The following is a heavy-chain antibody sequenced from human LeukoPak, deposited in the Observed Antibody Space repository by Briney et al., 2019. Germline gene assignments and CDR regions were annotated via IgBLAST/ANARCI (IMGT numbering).Heavy chain of an antibody. CDR3: AKDDDYGNLIDY. Sequence: SLRLSCAASGFTFDDYAMHWVRQAPGKGLEWVSGISWNSGSIDYADSVKGRFTISRDNAKNSLYLQMNSLRAEDTALYYCAKDDDYGNLIDYWGQGTLVTVSS. CDR1: GFTFDDYA. J-gene: IGHJ4*02. CDR2: ISWNSGSI. D-gene: IGHD4-17*01. V-gene: IGHV3-9*01.